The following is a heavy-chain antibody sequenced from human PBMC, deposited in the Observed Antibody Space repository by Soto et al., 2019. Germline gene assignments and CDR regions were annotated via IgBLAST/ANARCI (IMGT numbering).Heavy chain of an antibody. CDR1: GGSISSGPYS. J-gene: IGHJ6*02. V-gene: IGHV4-39*02. CDR3: ARLGGFCSSTNCYGYYAMDV. CDR2: FHYGEST. Sequence: SETLSLTCTVSGGSISSGPYSWGWIRQPPGEGLEWIATFHYGESTHYNPSLESRVTVSVDTSQNHFSLKVSSVTVADTAVYYCARLGGFCSSTNCYGYYAMDVWGQGTTVTVS. D-gene: IGHD2-2*01.